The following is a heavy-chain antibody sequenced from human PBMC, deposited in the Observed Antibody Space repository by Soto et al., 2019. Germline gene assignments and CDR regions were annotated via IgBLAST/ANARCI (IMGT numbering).Heavy chain of an antibody. CDR3: ARQRDVLRYFDWSFDY. CDR2: IYYSGST. J-gene: IGHJ4*02. V-gene: IGHV4-39*01. CDR1: GGSISSSSYY. Sequence: TSETLSLTCTVSGGSISSSSYYWGWIRQPPGKGLEWIGSIYYSGSTYYNPSLKSRVTISVDTSKNQFSLKLSSVTAADTAVYYCARQRDVLRYFDWSFDYWGQGTLVTVSS. D-gene: IGHD3-9*01.